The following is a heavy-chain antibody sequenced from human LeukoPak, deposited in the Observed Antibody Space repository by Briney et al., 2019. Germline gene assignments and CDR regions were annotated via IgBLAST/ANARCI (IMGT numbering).Heavy chain of an antibody. Sequence: SETLSLTCTVSGGSISSGSYYWSWIRQPAGKGLEWIGRIYTSGSTNYNPSLKSRVTMSVDTSKNQFSLKLSSVTAADTAVYYCARENDFWSGYYSLDYWGQGTLVTVSS. CDR1: GGSISSGSYY. J-gene: IGHJ4*02. CDR2: IYTSGST. V-gene: IGHV4-61*02. CDR3: ARENDFWSGYYSLDY. D-gene: IGHD3-3*01.